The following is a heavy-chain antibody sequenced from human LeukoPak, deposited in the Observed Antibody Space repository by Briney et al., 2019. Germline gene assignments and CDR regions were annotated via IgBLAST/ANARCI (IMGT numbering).Heavy chain of an antibody. CDR1: GYTFTGYY. D-gene: IGHD2-2*01. J-gene: IGHJ5*02. CDR3: ATYCSSTSCPNWFDL. Sequence: ASVKVSCKASGYTFTGYYVHWVRQAPGQGLECMGRINPNSGGTNYAQKFQGRVTMTRDTSISTAYMELSRLRSDDTAVYYCATYCSSTSCPNWFDLWGQGTLVTVSS. CDR2: INPNSGGT. V-gene: IGHV1-2*06.